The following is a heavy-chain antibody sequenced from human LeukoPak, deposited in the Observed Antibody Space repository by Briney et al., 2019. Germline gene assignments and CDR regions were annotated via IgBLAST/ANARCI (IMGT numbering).Heavy chain of an antibody. CDR1: GFTFSSYA. D-gene: IGHD3-22*01. CDR3: ARDKIGTMIVVVMYYFDY. Sequence: GGSLSFSCAASGFTFSSYAMQWVRQAPGKGLEGVAVISYDGSNKYYADSVKGRFTISRDNSKNTLYLQMNSLRAEDTAVYYCARDKIGTMIVVVMYYFDYWGQGTLVTVSS. J-gene: IGHJ4*02. CDR2: ISYDGSNK. V-gene: IGHV3-30-3*01.